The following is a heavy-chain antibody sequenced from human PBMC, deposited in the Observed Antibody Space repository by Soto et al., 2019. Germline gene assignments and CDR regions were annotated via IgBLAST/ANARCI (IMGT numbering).Heavy chain of an antibody. CDR2: INHSGST. CDR1: GGSFSGYY. D-gene: IGHD4-17*01. V-gene: IGHV4-34*01. Sequence: ASETLSLTCAVFGGSFSGYYWSWIRQPPGKGLEWIGEINHSGSTNYNPSLKSRVTISVDTSKNQFSLKLSSVTAADTAVYYCARGYGKKNFDYWGQGTLVTVSS. CDR3: ARGYGKKNFDY. J-gene: IGHJ4*02.